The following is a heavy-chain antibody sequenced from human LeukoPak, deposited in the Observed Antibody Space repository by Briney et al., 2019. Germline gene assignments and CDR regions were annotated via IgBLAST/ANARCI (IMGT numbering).Heavy chain of an antibody. Sequence: GASVKVSCKASGYTFTNYYMHWVRQAPGQGLEWIGIINPFDGFTSYAQKFQGRVTITADESTSTAYMELSSLRSEDTAVYYCARDPRTCSSTSCYTGYYYYYMDVWGKGTTVTVSS. CDR2: INPFDGFT. V-gene: IGHV1-46*01. J-gene: IGHJ6*03. D-gene: IGHD2-2*02. CDR1: GYTFTNYY. CDR3: ARDPRTCSSTSCYTGYYYYYMDV.